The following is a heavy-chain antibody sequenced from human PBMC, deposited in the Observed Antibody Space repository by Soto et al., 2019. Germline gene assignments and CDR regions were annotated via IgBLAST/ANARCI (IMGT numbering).Heavy chain of an antibody. Sequence: QITLKESGPTLVKPTQPLTLTCTFSGFSLSTSGVGVGWISQPPGKALEWLAIIYWDDDKRYSPSLKSRLTITKDTTKNQVVLTMTNMDPVDTATYYCAHRGYARYCSRTSCPGDYFDYWGQGTLVTVSS. CDR2: IYWDDDK. CDR3: AHRGYARYCSRTSCPGDYFDY. J-gene: IGHJ4*02. CDR1: GFSLSTSGVG. D-gene: IGHD2-2*01. V-gene: IGHV2-5*02.